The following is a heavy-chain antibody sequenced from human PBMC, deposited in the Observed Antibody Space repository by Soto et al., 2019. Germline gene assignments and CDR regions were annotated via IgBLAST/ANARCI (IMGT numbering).Heavy chain of an antibody. CDR2: IYYSGST. CDR1: GGSISSYY. V-gene: IGHV4-59*01. D-gene: IGHD1-7*01. Sequence: LSLTCTVSGGSISSYYWSWIRQPPGKGLEWIGYIYYSGSTNYNPSLKSRVTISVDTSKNQFSLKLSSVTAADTAVYYCARDVVTGTNDVLPYYYYYGMDVWGQGTTVTVS. J-gene: IGHJ6*02. CDR3: ARDVVTGTNDVLPYYYYYGMDV.